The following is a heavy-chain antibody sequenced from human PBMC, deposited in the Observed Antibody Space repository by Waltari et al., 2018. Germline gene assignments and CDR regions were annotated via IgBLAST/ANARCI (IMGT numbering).Heavy chain of an antibody. CDR1: GSNFISSP. Sequence: EAHLLESGGGLAQPGGSLRLSGAASGSNFISSPLSWVRQPPGKGLEWVSGISDSGVITKYADSVKGRFTVSRDNSKNTVFLHLNSLRAEDTAIYYCARHLYSIDYLELAKWGQGTLVTVSS. CDR3: ARHLYSIDYLELAK. V-gene: IGHV3-23*01. CDR2: ISDSGVIT. J-gene: IGHJ4*02. D-gene: IGHD3-22*01.